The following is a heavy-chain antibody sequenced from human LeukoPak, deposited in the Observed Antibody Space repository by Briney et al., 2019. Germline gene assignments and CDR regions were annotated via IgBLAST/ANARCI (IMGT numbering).Heavy chain of an antibody. J-gene: IGHJ4*02. Sequence: PGGSLRLSCKGSGYTFSSYWIGWVRQMPGKGLEWMGIIYPGDSDTRYSPSLQGQVTISVDPSIGTAYLQWSSLKASDTAIYYCARQNDFRLDYWGQGTLVTVSS. V-gene: IGHV5-51*01. CDR2: IYPGDSDT. D-gene: IGHD3-3*01. CDR1: GYTFSSYW. CDR3: ARQNDFRLDY.